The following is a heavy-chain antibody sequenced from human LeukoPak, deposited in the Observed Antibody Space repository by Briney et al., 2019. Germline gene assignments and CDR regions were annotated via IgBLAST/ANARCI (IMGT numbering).Heavy chain of an antibody. Sequence: GGSLRLSCAASGFTFSRYNMNWVRQAPGKGLEWVAVISYDGSNKNYGDSVKGRFTISRDNSKKTLYLQMNSLRAEDTAVYYCARGLFRFCSSGSCLSPFDYWGQGTLVTVSS. CDR2: ISYDGSNK. V-gene: IGHV3-30*03. J-gene: IGHJ4*02. CDR1: GFTFSRYN. CDR3: ARGLFRFCSSGSCLSPFDY. D-gene: IGHD2-15*01.